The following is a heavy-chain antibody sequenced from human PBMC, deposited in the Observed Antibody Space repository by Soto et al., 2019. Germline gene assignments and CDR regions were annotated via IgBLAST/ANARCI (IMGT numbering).Heavy chain of an antibody. CDR2: ISWNSGNI. CDR1: GVTFDDFA. J-gene: IGHJ4*02. Sequence: DVHLVESGGVLVQPGRSLRLSCAPSGVTFDDFAMPWVRQVPGKVLEWVSSISWNSGNIVYADSVKGRFTISRDSAKNSLYLQMNSLRPEDTALYYCATGAVTSIFGYVDYWGQGTPVTVSS. CDR3: ATGAVTSIFGYVDY. D-gene: IGHD3-3*01. V-gene: IGHV3-9*01.